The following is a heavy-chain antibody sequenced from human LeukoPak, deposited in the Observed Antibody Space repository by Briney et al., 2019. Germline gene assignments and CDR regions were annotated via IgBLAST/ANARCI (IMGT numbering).Heavy chain of an antibody. CDR1: GFTFSSYA. J-gene: IGHJ4*02. Sequence: GGSLRLSCAASGFTFSSYAMSWVRQAPGKGLEWVSAISGSDGSTYYADSVKGRFTISRDNSKNTLYLQMNSLRAEDTAVYYCAKSSVAGTLAYFDYWGQGTLVTVSS. CDR3: AKSSVAGTLAYFDY. CDR2: ISGSDGST. V-gene: IGHV3-23*01. D-gene: IGHD6-19*01.